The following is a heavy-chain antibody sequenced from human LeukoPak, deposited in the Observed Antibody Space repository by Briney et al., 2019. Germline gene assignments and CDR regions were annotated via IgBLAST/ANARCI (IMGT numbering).Heavy chain of an antibody. D-gene: IGHD6-19*01. J-gene: IGHJ4*02. V-gene: IGHV3-23*01. CDR1: GLTFSSSA. CDR2: ITDGYST. CDR3: AKEARIGWYYFDY. Sequence: GGSLRLSCAASGLTFSSSAMSWVRQAPGKGLEWVSTITDGYSTYYADSVKGRFTISRDNSKNTLYLQMNSLRVEDTAVYYCAKEARIGWYYFDYWGQGTLVTVSS.